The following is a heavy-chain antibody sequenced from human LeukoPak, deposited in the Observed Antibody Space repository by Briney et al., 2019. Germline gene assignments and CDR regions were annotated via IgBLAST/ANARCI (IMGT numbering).Heavy chain of an antibody. CDR1: GFTFSSYW. CDR2: ISGSDAGT. Sequence: GGSLRLSCAASGFTFSSYWMSWVRQAPGKGLEWVSAISGSDAGTYYADSVKGRFTISRDNAKNSLYLQMNSLRAEDTAVYYCARNYSSSSLAYYYYMDVWGKGTTVTVSS. D-gene: IGHD6-6*01. V-gene: IGHV3-21*01. CDR3: ARNYSSSSLAYYYYMDV. J-gene: IGHJ6*03.